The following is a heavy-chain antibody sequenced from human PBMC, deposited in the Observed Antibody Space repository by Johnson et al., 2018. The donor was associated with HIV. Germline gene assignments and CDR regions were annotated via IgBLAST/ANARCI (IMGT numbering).Heavy chain of an antibody. V-gene: IGHV3-30-3*02. CDR2: ISYDGSNK. J-gene: IGHJ3*02. CDR3: AKERRAPRAFDI. Sequence: QVQLVESGGGLVKPGRSLRLSCAASGFTFSSYTMHWVRQAPGKGLEWVAVISYDGSNKYYADSVKGRFTISRDNSKSTLYLQMNSLRPEDTAVYYCAKERRAPRAFDIWGQGTMVTVSS. CDR1: GFTFSSYT.